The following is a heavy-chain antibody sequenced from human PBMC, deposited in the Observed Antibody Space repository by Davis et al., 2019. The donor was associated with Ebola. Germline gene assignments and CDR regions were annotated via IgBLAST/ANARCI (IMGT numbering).Heavy chain of an antibody. CDR2: INPNSGGT. Sequence: AASVKVSCKASGYTFTGYYMHWVRQAPGQGLEWMGRINPNSGGTNYAQKFQGRVTMTRDTSISTAYMELSRLRSDDTAVYYCARAPRRTEDLVHAMDVWGQGTTVTVSS. CDR1: GYTFTGYY. V-gene: IGHV1-2*06. D-gene: IGHD3/OR15-3a*01. CDR3: ARAPRRTEDLVHAMDV. J-gene: IGHJ6*02.